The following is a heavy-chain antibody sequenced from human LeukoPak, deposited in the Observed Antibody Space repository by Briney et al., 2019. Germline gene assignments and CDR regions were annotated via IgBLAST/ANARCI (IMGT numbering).Heavy chain of an antibody. CDR3: ARAPNDYGDALFDY. CDR1: GGTFSSYA. J-gene: IGHJ4*02. V-gene: IGHV1-69*05. Sequence: SVKVSCKASGGTFSSYAISWVRQAPGQGLEWMGGIIPIFGTANYAQKFQGRVTITTDESTSIAYMELSSLRSEDTAVYYCARAPNDYGDALFDYWGQGTLVTVSS. D-gene: IGHD4-17*01. CDR2: IIPIFGTA.